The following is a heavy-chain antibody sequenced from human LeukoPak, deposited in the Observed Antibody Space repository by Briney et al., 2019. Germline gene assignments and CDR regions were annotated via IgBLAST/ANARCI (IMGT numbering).Heavy chain of an antibody. J-gene: IGHJ6*02. CDR3: ARDQGYCSGGSCYLTSYYYYYGMDV. D-gene: IGHD2-15*01. CDR2: ISSSSSYI. Sequence: PGGSLRLSCAASGFTFSSDSMNWVRQAPGKGLECVSSISSSSSYIYYADSVKGRFTIARDNAKNSLYLQMNSLRAEDTAVYYCARDQGYCSGGSCYLTSYYYYYGMDVWGQGTTVTVSS. V-gene: IGHV3-21*01. CDR1: GFTFSSDS.